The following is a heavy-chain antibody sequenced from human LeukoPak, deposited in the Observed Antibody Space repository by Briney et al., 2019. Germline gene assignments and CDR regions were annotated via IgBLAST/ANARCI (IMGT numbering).Heavy chain of an antibody. CDR3: AREEEVVVTSLDY. J-gene: IGHJ4*02. CDR2: ISYDGSNK. Sequence: GGSLRLSCAASGFTFRSYWMHWVRQAPGKGLEWVAVISYDGSNKYYADSVKGRFTISRDNSKNTLYLQMNSLRAEDTAVYYCAREEEVVVTSLDYWGQGTLVTVSS. CDR1: GFTFRSYW. D-gene: IGHD3-22*01. V-gene: IGHV3-30*01.